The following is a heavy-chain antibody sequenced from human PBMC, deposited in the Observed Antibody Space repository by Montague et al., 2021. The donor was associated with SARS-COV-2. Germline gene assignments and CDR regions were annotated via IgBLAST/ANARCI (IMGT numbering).Heavy chain of an antibody. CDR1: GASVNSGSYS. D-gene: IGHD3-3*01. V-gene: IGHV4-39*01. J-gene: IGHJ3*02. CDR3: ARRPGASYYVFWSGGFDI. Sequence: SETLSLTCTVSGASVNSGSYSWDWIRQPPGKGLEWIGSIHYSGSTSYNPSLKSRVTISIDTSKNHFSLRVNSVTAADSAVYFCARRPGASYYVFWSGGFDIWGQGTMATVS. CDR2: IHYSGST.